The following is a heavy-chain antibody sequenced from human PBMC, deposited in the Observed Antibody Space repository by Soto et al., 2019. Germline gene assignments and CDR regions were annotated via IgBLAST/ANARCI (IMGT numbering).Heavy chain of an antibody. CDR2: ISSNGVGT. V-gene: IGHV3-64*01. Sequence: PGGSLRLSCAAPWFTLSGYAMGWVPQVSGKGLEYVSGISSNGVGTYYANSVQGRFTISRDNSKNTVYLQMGSLRPEDMAVYYCARRARPDFYYMDVWGKGTTVTVSS. D-gene: IGHD6-6*01. J-gene: IGHJ6*03. CDR1: WFTLSGYA. CDR3: ARRARPDFYYMDV.